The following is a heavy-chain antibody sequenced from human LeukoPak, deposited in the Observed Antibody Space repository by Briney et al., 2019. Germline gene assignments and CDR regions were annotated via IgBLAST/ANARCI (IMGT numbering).Heavy chain of an antibody. Sequence: GESLKISCQGSGFSFTSYWIGWVRQIPGKGLGWMGIIYFGDSDTRYIPSFQGQVTISADKSITTAYLQWSSLKASDTAMYYCATLPSLIRITMMVWGQGTMVTVSS. V-gene: IGHV5-51*01. D-gene: IGHD3-22*01. CDR2: IYFGDSDT. CDR1: GFSFTSYW. CDR3: ATLPSLIRITMMV. J-gene: IGHJ3*01.